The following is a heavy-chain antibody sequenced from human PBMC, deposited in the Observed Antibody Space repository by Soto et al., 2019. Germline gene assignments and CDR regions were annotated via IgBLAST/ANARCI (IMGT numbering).Heavy chain of an antibody. Sequence: GGFLRLSCAASGFTVSSNYMSWVRQAPGKGLEWVSVIYSGGSTYYADSVKGRFTISRDNSKNTLYLQMNSLRAEDTAVYYCASHAVEMATITYFDYWGQGTLVTVSS. D-gene: IGHD5-12*01. J-gene: IGHJ4*02. CDR2: IYSGGST. V-gene: IGHV3-53*01. CDR1: GFTVSSNY. CDR3: ASHAVEMATITYFDY.